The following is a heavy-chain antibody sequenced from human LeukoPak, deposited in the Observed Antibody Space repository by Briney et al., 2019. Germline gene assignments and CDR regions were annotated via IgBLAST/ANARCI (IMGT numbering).Heavy chain of an antibody. V-gene: IGHV1-2*02. Sequence: GASVKVSCKASGYTFTGYYMHWVRQAPGQGLEWMGWINPNSGGTNYAQKFQGRVTMTRDTSISTAYMELRSLRSDDTAVYYCAARVVPAAITFSRRGAFDIWGQGTVVTVSS. J-gene: IGHJ3*02. D-gene: IGHD2-2*01. CDR1: GYTFTGYY. CDR3: AARVVPAAITFSRRGAFDI. CDR2: INPNSGGT.